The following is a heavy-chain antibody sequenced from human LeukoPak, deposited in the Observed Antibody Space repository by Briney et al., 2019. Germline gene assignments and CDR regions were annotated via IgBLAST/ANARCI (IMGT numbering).Heavy chain of an antibody. CDR1: GFTFSSYS. Sequence: GGSLRLSCAASGFTFSSYSMKWVRQAPGKGLEWVANIKQDGSEKYYVDSVKGRFTISRDNAKNSLYLQMNSLRAEDTAVYYCARTYSSSWGYYYYYYMDVWGKGTTVTISS. J-gene: IGHJ6*03. CDR3: ARTYSSSWGYYYYYYMDV. V-gene: IGHV3-7*01. D-gene: IGHD6-13*01. CDR2: IKQDGSEK.